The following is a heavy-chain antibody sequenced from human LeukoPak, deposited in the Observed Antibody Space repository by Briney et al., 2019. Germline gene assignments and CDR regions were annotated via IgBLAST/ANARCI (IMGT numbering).Heavy chain of an antibody. D-gene: IGHD6-19*01. CDR3: ARDMAVGAPFWFDP. Sequence: ASVKVSCKASDYTFTSYGISWVRQARGQGLEWMGWANPKNGNTYYAQKFQDRLTMTTDIPTTTAFMELRSLRSDDTAVYFCARDMAVGAPFWFDPWGQGTLVTVSS. CDR2: ANPKNGNT. CDR1: DYTFTSYG. V-gene: IGHV1-18*04. J-gene: IGHJ5*02.